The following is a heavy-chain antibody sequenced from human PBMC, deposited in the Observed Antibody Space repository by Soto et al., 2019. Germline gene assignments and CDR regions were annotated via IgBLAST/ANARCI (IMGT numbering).Heavy chain of an antibody. CDR2: MSGSGGST. D-gene: IGHD5-18*01. CDR3: AKAGYKEV. Sequence: GSPRLSCAASGFTFSSYAMSWFRQAPGNGLEWVSAMSGSGGSTYYADSVKGRFTISRDNSKNTLYLQMNSLRAEDTAVYYCAKAGYKEVWGQGTTVTVSS. CDR1: GFTFSSYA. V-gene: IGHV3-23*01. J-gene: IGHJ6*02.